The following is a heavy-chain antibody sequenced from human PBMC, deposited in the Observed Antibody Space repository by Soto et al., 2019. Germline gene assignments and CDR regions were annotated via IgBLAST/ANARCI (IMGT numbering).Heavy chain of an antibody. CDR2: IDPSDSYT. Sequence: GESLKISCKGSGYSLTSYWISWVRQMPGKGLEWMGRIDPSDSYTKYSPSFQGHVTISADKSISTAYLQWSSLKASDTAMYYCASNKNWNYYYGMDVWGQGTTVTVSS. CDR1: GYSLTSYW. CDR3: ASNKNWNYYYGMDV. J-gene: IGHJ6*02. V-gene: IGHV5-10-1*01. D-gene: IGHD1-1*01.